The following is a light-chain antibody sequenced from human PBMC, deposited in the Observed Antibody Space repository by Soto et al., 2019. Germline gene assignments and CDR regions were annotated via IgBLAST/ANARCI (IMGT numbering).Light chain of an antibody. CDR3: QSYDSSLSAYV. V-gene: IGLV1-40*01. Sequence: QPVLTQPPSVSGAPGQRVTISCTGSSSNIGSVYNVHWYQQLPGTAPKLLIYGNINRPSGVPDRFSGSKSGTSASLAITGLQADDEADYYCQSYDSSLSAYVFGTGTKLTVL. CDR1: SSNIGSVYN. J-gene: IGLJ1*01. CDR2: GNI.